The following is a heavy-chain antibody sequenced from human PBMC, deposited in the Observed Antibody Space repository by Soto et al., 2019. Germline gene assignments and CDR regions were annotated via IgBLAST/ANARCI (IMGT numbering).Heavy chain of an antibody. J-gene: IGHJ6*02. D-gene: IGHD3-3*01. Sequence: PQTLSLTCAISGDSVSSNSAAWNWIRQSPSRGLEWLGRTYYRSKWYNDYAVSVKSRITINPDTSKNQFSLQLNSVTPEDTAVYYCARGGTIFGVVITHYYYYGMDVWGQGTTVTVSS. CDR1: GDSVSSNSAA. CDR3: ARGGTIFGVVITHYYYYGMDV. CDR2: TYYRSKWYN. V-gene: IGHV6-1*01.